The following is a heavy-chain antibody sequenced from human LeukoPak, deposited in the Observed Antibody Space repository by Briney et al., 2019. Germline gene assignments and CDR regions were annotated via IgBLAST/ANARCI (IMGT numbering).Heavy chain of an antibody. J-gene: IGHJ4*02. D-gene: IGHD2-2*02. CDR2: INPNSGGT. V-gene: IGHV1-2*02. CDR1: RYTFTGYY. Sequence: ASVKVSCKASRYTFTGYYMHWVRQAPGQGLEWMGWINPNSGGTNYAQKFQGRVTMTRDTSISTAYMELSRLRSDDTAVYYCARDVLAYCSSTSCYKGGTDYWGQGTLVTVSS. CDR3: ARDVLAYCSSTSCYKGGTDY.